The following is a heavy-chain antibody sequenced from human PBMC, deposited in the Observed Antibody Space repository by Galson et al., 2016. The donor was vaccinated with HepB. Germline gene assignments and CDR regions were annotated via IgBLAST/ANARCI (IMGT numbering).Heavy chain of an antibody. D-gene: IGHD3-3*01. Sequence: SVKVSCKASGYTFTSYDIGWVRQAPGQGLEWMGWISADNGNTNYVEKFQGRVTMTPDSSTSTAYMELRSLRSDDTAVYYCARLASITIFGVVSDWGQGTLVTVSS. CDR2: ISADNGNT. V-gene: IGHV1-18*01. CDR1: GYTFTSYD. J-gene: IGHJ4*02. CDR3: ARLASITIFGVVSD.